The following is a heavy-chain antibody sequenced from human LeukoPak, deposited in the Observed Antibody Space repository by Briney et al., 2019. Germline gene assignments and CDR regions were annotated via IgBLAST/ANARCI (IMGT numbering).Heavy chain of an antibody. V-gene: IGHV3-48*02. J-gene: IGHJ5*02. CDR1: GFTFTSYV. CDR2: IGTSGTTM. Sequence: QPGGSLRLSCAASGFTFTSYVMNWVRQPPGKGLEWISYIGTSGTTMYYADSVKGRFTISRDNAKNSLYLQTNSLRDEATAIYYCARGRGSSWGQGTLVTVSS. D-gene: IGHD2-21*01. CDR3: ARGRGSS.